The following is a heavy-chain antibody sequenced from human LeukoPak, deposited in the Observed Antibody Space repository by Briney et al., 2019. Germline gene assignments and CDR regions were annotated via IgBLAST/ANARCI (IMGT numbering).Heavy chain of an antibody. V-gene: IGHV3-33*01. CDR3: AREGGQQLGSFNY. Sequence: GGSLRLSCAASGFTFSTYGMHWVRQAPGQGLEWVAIIWYDGSDKYYADSVKGRFAISRDNSKNTHYLQMDSLQVEDTAVYYCAREGGQQLGSFNYWGQGTLVTVTS. CDR2: IWYDGSDK. CDR1: GFTFSTYG. J-gene: IGHJ4*02. D-gene: IGHD6-13*01.